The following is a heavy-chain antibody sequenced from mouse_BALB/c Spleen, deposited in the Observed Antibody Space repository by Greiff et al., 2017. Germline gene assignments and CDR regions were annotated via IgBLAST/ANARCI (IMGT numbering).Heavy chain of an antibody. CDR2: IDPENGNT. D-gene: IGHD2-4*01. CDR3: ARGESTMIRGAMDY. Sequence: EVQLVESGAELVRPGALVKLSCKASGFNIKDYYMHWVKQRPEQGLEWIGWIDPENGNTIYDPKFQGKASITADTSSNTAYLQLSSLTSEDTAVYYCARGESTMIRGAMDYWGQGTSVTVSS. J-gene: IGHJ4*01. CDR1: GFNIKDYY. V-gene: IGHV14-1*02.